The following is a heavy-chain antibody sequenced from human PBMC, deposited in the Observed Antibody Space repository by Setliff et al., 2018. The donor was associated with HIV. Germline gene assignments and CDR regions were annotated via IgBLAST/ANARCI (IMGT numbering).Heavy chain of an antibody. CDR3: AGSRGYFVQAD. D-gene: IGHD1-1*01. V-gene: IGHV3-7*01. J-gene: IGHJ4*02. CDR1: GFTFTNYW. Sequence: GVSLRLSCAASGFTFTNYWMSWVRQAPGKGLEWVANIHKDGSEKYYVDSVKGRLTISRDNTKNLLYLEMNSLRAEDTAVYYCAGSRGYFVQADWGQGTLVTVSS. CDR2: IHKDGSEK.